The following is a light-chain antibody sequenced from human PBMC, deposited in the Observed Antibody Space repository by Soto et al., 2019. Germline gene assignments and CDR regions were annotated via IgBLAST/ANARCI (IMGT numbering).Light chain of an antibody. Sequence: ENVLTQSPATLSVSPGERATLSCRTSQIIGTNLAWYQQKPGQAPRLLIYGAFIRAPGFPVRFRGTRSGSEFTLTISRLQTEDGALYYCQQYDKWPYTFGQGTNLEIK. V-gene: IGKV3-15*01. CDR3: QQYDKWPYT. J-gene: IGKJ2*01. CDR1: QIIGTN. CDR2: GAF.